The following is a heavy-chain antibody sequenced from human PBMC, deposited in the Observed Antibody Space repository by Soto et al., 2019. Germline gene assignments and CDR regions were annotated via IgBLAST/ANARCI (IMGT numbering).Heavy chain of an antibody. J-gene: IGHJ4*02. Sequence: PSETLSLTCTVSGGSISSGGYYWSWIRQHPGKGLEWIGYIYYSGSTYYNPSLKSRVTISVDTSKNQFSLKLSSVTAADTAVYYCARCGSCYSWSTTHFDYWGQGTLVTVSS. V-gene: IGHV4-31*03. CDR1: GGSISSGGYY. CDR3: ARCGSCYSWSTTHFDY. CDR2: IYYSGST. D-gene: IGHD2-15*01.